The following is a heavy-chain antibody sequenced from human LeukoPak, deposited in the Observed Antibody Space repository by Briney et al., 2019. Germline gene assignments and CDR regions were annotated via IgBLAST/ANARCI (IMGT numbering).Heavy chain of an antibody. D-gene: IGHD6-6*01. J-gene: IGHJ4*02. CDR1: GGSISNYY. CDR3: ARPRTEYSSSSRFDY. CDR2: ISYSGST. Sequence: SETLTLTCTVSGGSISNYYWSWIRQPPGKGLEWIGYISYSGSTNYNPSLKSRVTMSVDTSKNQFSLKLSSVTAADTAVYYCARPRTEYSSSSRFDYWGQGTLVTVSS. V-gene: IGHV4-59*08.